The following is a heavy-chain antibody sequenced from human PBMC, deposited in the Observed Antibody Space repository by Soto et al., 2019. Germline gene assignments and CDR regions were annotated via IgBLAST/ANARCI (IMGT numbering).Heavy chain of an antibody. D-gene: IGHD6-25*01. Sequence: QVQLVQSGAEVKKPWSSVKVSCKASGGTFSSYAISWVRQAPGQGLEWMGGIIPIFGTANYAQKFQGRVTITADESTSTGYMELSRLRPEDTSVYYCARGREPDTAASFSCYFYIDVWGKGTTITVSS. V-gene: IGHV1-69*01. J-gene: IGHJ6*03. CDR1: GGTFSSYA. CDR2: IIPIFGTA. CDR3: ARGREPDTAASFSCYFYIDV.